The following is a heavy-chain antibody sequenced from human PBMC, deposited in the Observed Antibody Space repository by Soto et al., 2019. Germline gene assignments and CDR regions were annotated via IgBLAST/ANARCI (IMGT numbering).Heavy chain of an antibody. V-gene: IGHV3-30-3*01. D-gene: IGHD6-19*01. CDR2: ISYDGSNK. CDR3: ARDIIAVAGPPGY. J-gene: IGHJ4*02. Sequence: QVQLVESGGGVVQPGRSLRLSCAASGFTFSSYAMHWVRQAPGKGLEWVAVISYDGSNKYYADSVKSRFTISRDNSKNTLYLQMNSLRAEDTAVYYCARDIIAVAGPPGYWGQGTLVTVSS. CDR1: GFTFSSYA.